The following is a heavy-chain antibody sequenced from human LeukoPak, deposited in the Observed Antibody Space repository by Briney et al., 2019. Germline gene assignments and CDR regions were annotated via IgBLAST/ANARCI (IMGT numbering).Heavy chain of an antibody. CDR1: GGSISSYY. CDR3: ARYDYGDSRGLDY. V-gene: IGHV4-59*08. Sequence: PSETLSLTCTVSGGSISSYYWSWIRQPPGKGLEWIGYIYYSGSTNYNSSLKSRVTISVDTSKNQFSLKLSSVTAADTAVYYCARYDYGDSRGLDYWGQGTLVTVSS. CDR2: IYYSGST. J-gene: IGHJ4*02. D-gene: IGHD4-17*01.